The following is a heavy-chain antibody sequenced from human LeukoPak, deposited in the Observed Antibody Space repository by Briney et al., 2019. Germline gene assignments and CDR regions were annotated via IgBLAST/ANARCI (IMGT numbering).Heavy chain of an antibody. Sequence: GESLKISCKGSGYSFTSYWIGWVRQMPGKGLEWMGIIYPGDSDTRYSPSFQGQVTISADKSISTAYLQWSSLKASDTAMYYCARQGALRSGYDLFWFDPWGQGTLVTVSS. J-gene: IGHJ5*02. CDR2: IYPGDSDT. V-gene: IGHV5-51*01. CDR3: ARQGALRSGYDLFWFDP. D-gene: IGHD5-12*01. CDR1: GYSFTSYW.